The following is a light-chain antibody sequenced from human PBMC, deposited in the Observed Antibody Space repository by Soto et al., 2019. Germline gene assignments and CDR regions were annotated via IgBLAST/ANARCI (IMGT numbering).Light chain of an antibody. CDR1: SGHSTYI. V-gene: IGLV4-60*02. CDR3: ETWDTNVVV. Sequence: QPVLTQSSSASASLGSSVKLTCTLSSGHSTYIIAWHQQQPGKAPRYLMKLEGSGSYNKGSGIPDRFSGSSSGAERYLTISNLQFDDEADYYCETWDTNVVVFGGGTKLTVL. J-gene: IGLJ2*01. CDR2: LEGSGSY.